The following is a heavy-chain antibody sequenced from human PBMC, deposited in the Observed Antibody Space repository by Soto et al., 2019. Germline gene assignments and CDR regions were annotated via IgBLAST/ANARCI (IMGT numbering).Heavy chain of an antibody. J-gene: IGHJ6*02. Sequence: QVQLVQSGAEVTKPGSSVKVSCKASGGTFSSYAISWVRQAPGQGLEWMGGIIPISGTANYAQKFQGRVTITADESTSTVYMELSSVRSEDTAVYFCARSQGSSTSLEIYYYYYYGMDVWGQGTTVTVSS. V-gene: IGHV1-69*01. CDR2: IIPISGTA. CDR1: GGTFSSYA. CDR3: ARSQGSSTSLEIYYYYYYGMDV. D-gene: IGHD2-2*01.